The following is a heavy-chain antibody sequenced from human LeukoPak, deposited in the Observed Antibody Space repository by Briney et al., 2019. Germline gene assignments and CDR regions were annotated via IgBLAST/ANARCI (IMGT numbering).Heavy chain of an antibody. Sequence: GASAKVSCKASGYTYTNYAITWVRRAPGQGLDWMGWISAYNGHTNFAQNFQGRVTMTTDTSTSTAYMELRSLRSDDTAVYYCARGLAASGSRVFDIWGQGTMVTVSS. CDR2: ISAYNGHT. CDR3: ARGLAASGSRVFDI. CDR1: GYTYTNYA. D-gene: IGHD6-13*01. V-gene: IGHV1-18*01. J-gene: IGHJ3*02.